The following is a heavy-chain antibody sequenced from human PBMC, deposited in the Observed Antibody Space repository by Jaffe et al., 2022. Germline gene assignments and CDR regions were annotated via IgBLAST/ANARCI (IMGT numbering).Heavy chain of an antibody. J-gene: IGHJ3*02. CDR3: TRDLRRFGENDAFDI. V-gene: IGHV3-49*04. CDR2: IRSKAYGGTT. D-gene: IGHD3-10*01. Sequence: EVQLVESGGGLVQPGRSLRLSCTASGFTFGDYAMSWVRQAPGKGLEWVGFIRSKAYGGTTEYAASVKGRFTISRDDSKSIAYLQMNSLKTEDTAVYYCTRDLRRFGENDAFDIWGQGTMVTVSS. CDR1: GFTFGDYA.